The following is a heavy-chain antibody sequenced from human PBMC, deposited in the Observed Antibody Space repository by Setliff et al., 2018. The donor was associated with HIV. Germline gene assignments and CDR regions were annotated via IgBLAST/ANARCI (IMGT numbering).Heavy chain of an antibody. J-gene: IGHJ4*02. CDR3: ARVFSGISGWFLFDY. V-gene: IGHV1-3*01. CDR2: INAGSGNT. D-gene: IGHD6-19*01. Sequence: GASVKVSCKASEYTFTSYSLHWVRQAPGQRLEWMGWINAGSGNTKYSQKFQGRVTITRDTSARTAYMELSSLRSEDTAVYYCARVFSGISGWFLFDYWGQGTLVTSPQ. CDR1: EYTFTSYS.